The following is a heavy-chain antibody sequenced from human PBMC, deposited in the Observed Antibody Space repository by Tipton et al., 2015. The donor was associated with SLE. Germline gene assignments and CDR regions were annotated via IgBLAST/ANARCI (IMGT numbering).Heavy chain of an antibody. Sequence: TLSLTCAVYGGSFSGYYWSWIRQPPGKGLEWIGEINHSGSTSYNPSLKSRVTISVDTSKNQFSLKLSSVTAADTAVYYCARPTGGTVTDWYFDLWGRGTLVTVSS. V-gene: IGHV4-34*01. J-gene: IGHJ2*01. D-gene: IGHD4-17*01. CDR2: INHSGST. CDR3: ARPTGGTVTDWYFDL. CDR1: GGSFSGYY.